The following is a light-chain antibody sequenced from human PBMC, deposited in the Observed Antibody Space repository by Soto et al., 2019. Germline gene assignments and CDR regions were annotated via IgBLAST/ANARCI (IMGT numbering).Light chain of an antibody. J-gene: IGKJ1*01. CDR1: QSISSW. CDR2: KAS. V-gene: IGKV1-5*03. Sequence: DIQMTQSPSTLSASVGDRVTITCRASQSISSWLPWYQQKPGKAPKLLIYKASSLESGVPSRFSGSGSGTEFPLTISSLQTDDFATYYCQQYNSYPWTVGQGTKVEIK. CDR3: QQYNSYPWT.